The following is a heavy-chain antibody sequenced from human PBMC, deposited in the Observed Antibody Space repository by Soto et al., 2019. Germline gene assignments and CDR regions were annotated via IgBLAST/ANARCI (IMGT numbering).Heavy chain of an antibody. V-gene: IGHV3-23*01. Sequence: DVQLLESGGGLVQPGGSLRLSCAASGFTFSTYAMSWVRQAPGKGLEWVSSISTSGGTTYYTDSVRGRFTISRDNSKNTVYLQMNSPRADDTAVYYCAKDKMFWGAPPYHFDYWGQGTLVTVAS. J-gene: IGHJ4*02. CDR3: AKDKMFWGAPPYHFDY. D-gene: IGHD3-16*01. CDR2: ISTSGGTT. CDR1: GFTFSTYA.